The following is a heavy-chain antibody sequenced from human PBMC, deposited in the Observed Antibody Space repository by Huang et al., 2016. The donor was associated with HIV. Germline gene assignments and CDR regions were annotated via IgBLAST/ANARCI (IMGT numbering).Heavy chain of an antibody. D-gene: IGHD6-13*01. V-gene: IGHV3-30*04. Sequence: QVQLGESGGGVVQPEKSLRLSCAASGFDFSSYAMNWVRQAPGKGTQLVAVISNDGKNMYYSDSGKGRFIISRDNSKNTLYLQMNSLRGEDTAIYYCARGGILGTSWYRPFDYWGQGTLVTVSS. CDR2: ISNDGKNM. CDR3: ARGGILGTSWYRPFDY. J-gene: IGHJ4*02. CDR1: GFDFSSYA.